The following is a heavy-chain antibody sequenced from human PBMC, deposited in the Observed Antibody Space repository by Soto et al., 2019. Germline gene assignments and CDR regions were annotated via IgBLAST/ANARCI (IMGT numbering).Heavy chain of an antibody. CDR1: GFNFSVSG. J-gene: IGHJ6*02. D-gene: IGHD3-3*01. V-gene: IGHV3-48*03. CDR3: ASRGDYDSWSGYYNHLDV. CDR2: ISSSGSTI. Sequence: GGSLRLSCAASGFNFSVSGVHWVRQVSGKGLEWVSYISSSGSTIYYADSVKGRFTISRDNAKNSLYLQMNSLRAEDTAVYYCASRGDYDSWSGYYNHLDVWGQGTTVTVSS.